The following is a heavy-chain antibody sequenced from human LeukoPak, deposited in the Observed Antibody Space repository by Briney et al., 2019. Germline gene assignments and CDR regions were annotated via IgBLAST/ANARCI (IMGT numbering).Heavy chain of an antibody. Sequence: GGSLRLSCADSGFTLSHYTMNWVRQAPGKGLEWVSSISSSSAYIYYADSVKGRFTISRDNAKNSLVLQMSSLRAGDTAVYYCARDLGYCDTTNCGHYFYGMDIWGQGTTVTVSS. J-gene: IGHJ6*02. D-gene: IGHD2-2*01. V-gene: IGHV3-21*01. CDR2: ISSSSAYI. CDR1: GFTLSHYT. CDR3: ARDLGYCDTTNCGHYFYGMDI.